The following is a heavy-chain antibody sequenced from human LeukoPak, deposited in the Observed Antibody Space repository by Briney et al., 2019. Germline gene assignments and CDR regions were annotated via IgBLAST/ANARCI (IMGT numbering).Heavy chain of an antibody. CDR3: ARFDTAMAKDYFDY. D-gene: IGHD5-18*01. V-gene: IGHV4-4*02. CDR1: GGSISSSKW. Sequence: SGTLSLTCAVSGGSISSSKWWSWVREPPGKGLEWIGEIYHSGSTNYNPSLKSRVTISVDTSKNQFSLKLSSVTAADTAVYYCARFDTAMAKDYFDYWGQGTLVTVSS. J-gene: IGHJ4*02. CDR2: IYHSGST.